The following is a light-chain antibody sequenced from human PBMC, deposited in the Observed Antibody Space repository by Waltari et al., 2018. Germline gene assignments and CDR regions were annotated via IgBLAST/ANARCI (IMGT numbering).Light chain of an antibody. Sequence: QSVLTQPPSTSGTPRQRVTISCGGSRPNVATDNVYWYQTLPGTTPKLLIYNDDQRPSGVPDRFSGSKSGTSASLAISGLRSEDDADYYCAAWDASLGGYLFGTGTKVTVL. CDR1: RPNVATDN. CDR2: NDD. J-gene: IGLJ1*01. CDR3: AAWDASLGGYL. V-gene: IGLV1-47*02.